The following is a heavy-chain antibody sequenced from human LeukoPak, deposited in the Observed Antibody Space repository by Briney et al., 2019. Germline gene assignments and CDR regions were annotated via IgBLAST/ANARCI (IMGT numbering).Heavy chain of an antibody. D-gene: IGHD6-19*01. CDR3: AKDLVAVAGRGWFDP. J-gene: IGHJ5*02. Sequence: PGGSLRLSCAPSGFTFSSYSMSWVRQAPGKGLEWVSAINDDGSSTSFYADSVRGRFTMSRDNSKNTLYLQMNSLRAEDTAVYYCAKDLVAVAGRGWFDPWGQGTLVTVSS. CDR2: INDDGSST. CDR1: GFTFSSYS. V-gene: IGHV3-23*01.